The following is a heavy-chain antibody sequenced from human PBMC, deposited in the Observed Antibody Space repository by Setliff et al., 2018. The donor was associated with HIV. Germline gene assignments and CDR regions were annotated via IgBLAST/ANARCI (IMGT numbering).Heavy chain of an antibody. V-gene: IGHV1-2*02. J-gene: IGHJ4*02. CDR1: AYTFTAYY. CDR3: ARDLNSSPFDY. CDR2: INPNSGGT. Sequence: ASVKVSCKASAYTFTAYYIHWVRQAPGQGLEWMGWINPNSGGTDYAQEFQGRVTMTRDTSISTTYMGLSRLRSDDTAVYYCARDLNSSPFDYWGQGTLVTVSS. D-gene: IGHD6-13*01.